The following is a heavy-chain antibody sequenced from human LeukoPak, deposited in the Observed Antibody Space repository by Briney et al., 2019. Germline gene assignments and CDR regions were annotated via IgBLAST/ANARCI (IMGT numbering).Heavy chain of an antibody. CDR1: GFTFDSYA. CDR2: VSGSDGNT. CDR3: ARGLWLSLNYFDY. Sequence: PGGSLRLSCTASGFTFDSYAMSWVRQAPGKGLEWVASVSGSDGNTYYAASVKGRFTISRDNSKNTVYLQMNSLRAEDTAVYYCARGLWLSLNYFDYWGQGTLVTVSS. V-gene: IGHV3-23*01. J-gene: IGHJ4*02. D-gene: IGHD5-18*01.